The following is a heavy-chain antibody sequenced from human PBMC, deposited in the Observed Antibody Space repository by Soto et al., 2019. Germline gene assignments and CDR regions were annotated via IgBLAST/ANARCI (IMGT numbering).Heavy chain of an antibody. D-gene: IGHD6-19*01. V-gene: IGHV3-7*01. CDR1: GFTFSSYW. CDR2: IKQDGSEK. J-gene: IGHJ4*02. Sequence: PGGSLRLSCAASGFTFSSYWMTWLRQAPGKGLEWAANIKQDGSEKYYVDSVKGRFTISRDNAKNSLYLQMNSLRAEDTAVYYCARAGIAVAGTPNYWGQGTLVTVSS. CDR3: ARAGIAVAGTPNY.